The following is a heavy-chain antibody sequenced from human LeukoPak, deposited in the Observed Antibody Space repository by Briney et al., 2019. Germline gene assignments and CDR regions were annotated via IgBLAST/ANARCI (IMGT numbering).Heavy chain of an antibody. J-gene: IGHJ6*03. CDR3: ARGPSSRDYMDV. D-gene: IGHD2-2*01. CDR2: INHSGST. Sequence: SETLSLTCAVYGGSFSPYYWSWIRQPPGKGLEWIGEINHSGSTNYNPSLKSRVTISVDTSKNQFSLRLSSVTAADTAVYYCARGPSSRDYMDVWGKGTTVTVSS. CDR1: GGSFSPYY. V-gene: IGHV4-34*01.